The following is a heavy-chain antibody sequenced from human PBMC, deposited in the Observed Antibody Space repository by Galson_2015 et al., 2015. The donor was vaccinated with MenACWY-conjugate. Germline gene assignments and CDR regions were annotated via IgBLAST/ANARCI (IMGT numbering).Heavy chain of an antibody. CDR1: GFIFNTYW. D-gene: IGHD1-26*01. J-gene: IGHJ4*02. V-gene: IGHV3-74*01. CDR2: INPGGSST. Sequence: SLRLSCAASGFIFNTYWMHWVRHAPGEGLVWVSRINPGGSSTTYADSVKDRFTISRDNAKNTLYLQMNSLRPEDTAVFYCAKTRGASFYFDFWGRGTLVTVSS. CDR3: AKTRGASFYFDF.